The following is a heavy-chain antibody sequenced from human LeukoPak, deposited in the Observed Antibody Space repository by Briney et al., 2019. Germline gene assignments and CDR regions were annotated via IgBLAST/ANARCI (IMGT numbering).Heavy chain of an antibody. CDR1: GFTFSNYG. V-gene: IGHV3-30*18. D-gene: IGHD3-3*01. CDR2: ISYDGSKK. CDR3: AKDLRPYDFWSGCLDV. Sequence: PGGSLRLSCVASGFTFSNYGLHWVRQSPGKGLEWVAVISYDGSKKNYADSVTGRFTISRDNSKNTLYLQMNSLRGEDTAVYYCAKDLRPYDFWSGCLDVWGKGTTVTVSS. J-gene: IGHJ6*04.